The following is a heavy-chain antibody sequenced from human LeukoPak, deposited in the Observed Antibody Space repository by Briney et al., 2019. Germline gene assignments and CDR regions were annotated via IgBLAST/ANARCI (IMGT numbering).Heavy chain of an antibody. CDR1: GFTFNDPY. CDR3: ARTARHLDY. J-gene: IGHJ4*02. Sequence: GGSLRLSCEASGFTFNDPYMSWIRQAPGKGLECLSYISGSGTDINYADSVRGRFTISRDNAKNLLYLQMNDLRLEDTAVYYCARTARHLDYWGQGTLVTVSS. CDR2: ISGSGTDI. D-gene: IGHD5-18*01. V-gene: IGHV3-11*04.